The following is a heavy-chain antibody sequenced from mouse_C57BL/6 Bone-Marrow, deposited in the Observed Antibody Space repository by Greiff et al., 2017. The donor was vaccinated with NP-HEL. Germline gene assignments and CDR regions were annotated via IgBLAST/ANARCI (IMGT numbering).Heavy chain of an antibody. V-gene: IGHV8-8*01. J-gene: IGHJ3*01. D-gene: IGHD1-1*01. CDR3: ARIAAYYYGSSYVTWFAY. Sequence: KECGPGILQPSQTLSLTCSFSGFSLSTFGMGVGWIRQPSGKGLEWLAHIWWDDDKYYNPALKSRPITFNDSSKNQDFLNIAIADTADTDTYYCARIAAYYYGSSYVTWFAYWGQGTLVTVSA. CDR1: GFSLSTFGMG. CDR2: IWWDDDK.